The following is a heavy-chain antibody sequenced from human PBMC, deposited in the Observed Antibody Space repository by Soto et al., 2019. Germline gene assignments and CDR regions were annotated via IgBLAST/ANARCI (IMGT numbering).Heavy chain of an antibody. V-gene: IGHV3-7*01. J-gene: IGHJ4*02. CDR3: ASTSVLKIDY. CDR2: IKQDGSER. CDR1: GFSFSYYW. D-gene: IGHD2-2*01. Sequence: PGGSLRLSCAASGFSFSYYWMNWVRQAPGRGPEWVANIKQDGSERYYVDSVKGRFTISRDNAKNSLYLQMNSLRVEDTAVYYCASTSVLKIDYWGQGTLVTSPQ.